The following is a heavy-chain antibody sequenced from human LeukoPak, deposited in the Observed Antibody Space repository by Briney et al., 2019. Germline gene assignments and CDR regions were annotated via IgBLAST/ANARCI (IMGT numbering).Heavy chain of an antibody. CDR2: INPNSGGT. V-gene: IGHV1-2*02. J-gene: IGHJ3*02. CDR1: GYTFTGYY. CDR3: AHSNYAGDAFDI. Sequence: GASVKVSCKASGYTFTGYYMHWARQAPGQGLEWMGWINPNSGGTNYAQKFQGRVTMTRDTSISTAYMELSRLRSDDTAVYYCAHSNYAGDAFDIWGQGTMVTVSS. D-gene: IGHD4-11*01.